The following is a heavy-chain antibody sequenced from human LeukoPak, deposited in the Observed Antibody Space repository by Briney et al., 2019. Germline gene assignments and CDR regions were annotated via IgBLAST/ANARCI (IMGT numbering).Heavy chain of an antibody. J-gene: IGHJ4*02. D-gene: IGHD1-26*01. CDR2: ISAGGDST. CDR3: AKDLGHFGVGATIDY. Sequence: GGSLRLSCAASGFTFSNHAMSWARQAPGKGLEWVSSISAGGDSTYSADSVKGRFTISRDNSKNTLYLQMNSLRAEDTAVYYCAKDLGHFGVGATIDYWGQETLVTVSS. V-gene: IGHV3-23*01. CDR1: GFTFSNHA.